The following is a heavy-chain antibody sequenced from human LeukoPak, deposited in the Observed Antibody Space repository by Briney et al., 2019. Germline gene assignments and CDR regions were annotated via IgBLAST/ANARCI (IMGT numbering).Heavy chain of an antibody. CDR1: GDSSTSGLYY. CDR3: AREAQYTAMASPLFDY. D-gene: IGHD5-18*01. V-gene: IGHV4-61*01. Sequence: PSETLSLTCAVSGDSSTSGLYYWSWIRQPPGKGLEWIGYIYYSGSTNYNPSLKSRVTISVDTSKNQFSLELSSVTAADTAVYYCAREAQYTAMASPLFDYWGQGTLVTVSS. CDR2: IYYSGST. J-gene: IGHJ4*02.